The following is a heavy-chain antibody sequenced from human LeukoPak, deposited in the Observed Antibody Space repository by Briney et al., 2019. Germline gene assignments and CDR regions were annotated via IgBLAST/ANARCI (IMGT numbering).Heavy chain of an antibody. CDR3: AREGAARPPYNWFDP. J-gene: IGHJ5*02. CDR2: IIPIFGTA. CDR1: GGTFSSYA. V-gene: IGHV1-69*05. D-gene: IGHD6-6*01. Sequence: SVKVSCKASGGTFSSYAISWVRQAPGQGLEWMGGIIPIFGTANYAQKFQGRVAITTDESTSTAYMELSSLRSEDTAVYYCAREGAARPPYNWFDPWGQGTLVTVSS.